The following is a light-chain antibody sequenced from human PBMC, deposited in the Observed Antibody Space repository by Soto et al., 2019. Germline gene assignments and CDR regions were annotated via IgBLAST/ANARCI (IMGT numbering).Light chain of an antibody. CDR2: GAS. CDR1: QSVTSSY. Sequence: EIVLTQSPGTLSLSPGERATLSYRASQSVTSSYLAWYQQKPGQAPRLLIYGASSRATGIPDRFSGSGSGTDFTLTISRLEPEDFAVYYCQQYSSSSGYTFGQGTKLEIK. J-gene: IGKJ2*01. V-gene: IGKV3-20*01. CDR3: QQYSSSSGYT.